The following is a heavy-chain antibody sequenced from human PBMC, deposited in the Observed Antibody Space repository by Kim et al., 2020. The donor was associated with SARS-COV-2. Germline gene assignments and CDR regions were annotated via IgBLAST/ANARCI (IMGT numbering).Heavy chain of an antibody. CDR1: GGSISSYY. CDR3: AGEGYSSSWYPAANWFDP. J-gene: IGHJ5*02. CDR2: IYYSGST. V-gene: IGHV4-59*01. D-gene: IGHD6-13*01. Sequence: SETLSLTCTVSGGSISSYYWSWIRQPPGKGLEWIGYIYYSGSTNYNPSLKSRVTISVDTSKNQFSLKLSSVTAADTAVYYCAGEGYSSSWYPAANWFDP.